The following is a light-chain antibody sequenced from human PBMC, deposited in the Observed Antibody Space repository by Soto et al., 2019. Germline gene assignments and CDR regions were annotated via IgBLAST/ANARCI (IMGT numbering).Light chain of an antibody. CDR2: RNN. CDR3: AAWDDSLSGYV. Sequence: QSVLTQPPSASGTPGQRVTISCSGSSSNIGTNYVYWYQQLPGTAPKLLIHRNNQRPSGVPDRFSGSKSGTSASLAISGLRSEDEAEYYCAAWDDSLSGYVFGTGTKVTVL. J-gene: IGLJ1*01. V-gene: IGLV1-47*01. CDR1: SSNIGTNY.